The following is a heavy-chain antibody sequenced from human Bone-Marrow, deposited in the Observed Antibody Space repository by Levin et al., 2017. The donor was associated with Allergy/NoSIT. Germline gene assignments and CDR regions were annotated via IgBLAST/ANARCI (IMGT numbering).Heavy chain of an antibody. D-gene: IGHD1-1*01. CDR2: VSYRGST. Sequence: PSETLSLTCTVSGGSISSAGYHWTWILQYPGKGLEWIGYVSYRGSTYFNPSLKSRLAMSIDTSEQHFSLNLTSVSAAYTAMYYCARLDGYSFDYWGQGALVTVSS. CDR1: GGSISSAGYH. V-gene: IGHV4-31*03. J-gene: IGHJ4*02. CDR3: ARLDGYSFDY.